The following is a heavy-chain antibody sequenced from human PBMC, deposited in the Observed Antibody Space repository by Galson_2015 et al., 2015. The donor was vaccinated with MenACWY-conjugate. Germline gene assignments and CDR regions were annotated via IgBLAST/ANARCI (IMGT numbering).Heavy chain of an antibody. J-gene: IGHJ3*02. D-gene: IGHD1-26*01. CDR2: VHHTGST. V-gene: IGHV4-59*01. CDR3: ARWEASLNAFDI. CDR1: GGSITSYY. Sequence: ETLSLTCTVSGGSITSYYWNWIRQPPGKGLEWIGYVHHTGSTSYRPSLRSRVTMSVDTSNSHFSLKLSSVTTADTAVYYCARWEASLNAFDIWGRGTMVTVSS.